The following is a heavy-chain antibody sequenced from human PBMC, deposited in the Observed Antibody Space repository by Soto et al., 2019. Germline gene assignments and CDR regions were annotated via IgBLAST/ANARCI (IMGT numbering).Heavy chain of an antibody. D-gene: IGHD3-22*01. J-gene: IGHJ4*02. V-gene: IGHV3-33*01. CDR2: IWYDGSNK. CDR1: GFTFSSYG. Sequence: GGSLRLSCAASGFTFSSYGMHWVRQAPGKGLEWVAVIWYDGSNKYYADSVKGRFTISRDNSKNTLYLQMNSLRAEDTAVYYCARDGAYYDSSGYPDYWGQGTLVTVSS. CDR3: ARDGAYYDSSGYPDY.